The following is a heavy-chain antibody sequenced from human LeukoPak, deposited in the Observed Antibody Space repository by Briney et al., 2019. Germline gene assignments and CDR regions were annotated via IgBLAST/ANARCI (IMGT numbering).Heavy chain of an antibody. V-gene: IGHV3-23*01. CDR3: AKDRRESGYDLNWFDP. D-gene: IGHD5-12*01. CDR1: GFTFSSYA. J-gene: IGHJ5*02. Sequence: PGGSLRLSCAASGFTFSSYAMSWVRQAPGKGLEWVSAISGSGGSTYYADSVKGRFTISRDNSKNTLYLQMNSLRAEDTAVYYCAKDRRESGYDLNWFDPWGQGTLVTVSS. CDR2: ISGSGGST.